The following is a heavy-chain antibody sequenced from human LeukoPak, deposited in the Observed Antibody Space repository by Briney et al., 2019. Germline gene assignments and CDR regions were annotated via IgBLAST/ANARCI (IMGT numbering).Heavy chain of an antibody. CDR3: AKDLRWNGRGDAFDI. J-gene: IGHJ3*02. Sequence: PGRSLRLSCAASGFTFDDYAMHWVRQAPGKGLEWVSGISWNSGSIGYADSVKGRFTISRDNAKNSLYLQMNSLRAEDTALYYCAKDLRWNGRGDAFDIWGQGTMVTVSS. V-gene: IGHV3-9*01. CDR1: GFTFDDYA. D-gene: IGHD1-1*01. CDR2: ISWNSGSI.